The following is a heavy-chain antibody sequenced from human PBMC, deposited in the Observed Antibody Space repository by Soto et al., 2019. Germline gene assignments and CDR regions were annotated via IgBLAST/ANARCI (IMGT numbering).Heavy chain of an antibody. CDR1: GYTFTSYD. D-gene: IGHD3-22*01. CDR2: MNHNSGNT. Sequence: GASVKVSCKASGYTFTSYDINWVRQATGQGLEWMGWMNHNSGNTGYAQKFQGRVTMTRNTSISTAYMELSSLRSEDTAVYYCARVGYYYDSSGYYLSFDYWGQGTLVTVSS. J-gene: IGHJ4*02. CDR3: ARVGYYYDSSGYYLSFDY. V-gene: IGHV1-8*01.